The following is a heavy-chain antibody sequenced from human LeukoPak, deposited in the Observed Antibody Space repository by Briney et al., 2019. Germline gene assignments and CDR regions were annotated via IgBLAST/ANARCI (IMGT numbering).Heavy chain of an antibody. CDR3: ARVSRNQLSHDFDY. J-gene: IGHJ4*02. D-gene: IGHD1-14*01. CDR1: GYSISSGYY. CDR2: IYHSGST. V-gene: IGHV4-38-2*02. Sequence: KPSETLSLTCTVSGYSISSGYYWGWIRQPPGKGLEWIGSIYHSGSTYYNPSLKSRVTISVDTSKNQFSLKLSSVTAADTAVYYCARVSRNQLSHDFDYWGQGTLVTVSS.